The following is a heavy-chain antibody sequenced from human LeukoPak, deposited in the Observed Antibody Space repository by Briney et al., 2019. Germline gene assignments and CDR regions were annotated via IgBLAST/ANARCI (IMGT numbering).Heavy chain of an antibody. CDR2: IKQDGSEK. CDR1: ALTFSSYW. CDR3: ARDVFDY. V-gene: IGHV3-7*01. J-gene: IGHJ4*02. Sequence: GGSLRLPCAASALTFSSYWMSWVRQAPEKGLEWVAIIKQDGSEKYYVDSVKGRFTISRDNAKNSLYLQMNSLRAEDTAVYYCARDVFDYWGQGTLATVSS.